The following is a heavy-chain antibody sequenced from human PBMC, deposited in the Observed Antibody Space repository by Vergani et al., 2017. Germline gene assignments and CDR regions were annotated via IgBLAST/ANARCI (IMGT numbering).Heavy chain of an antibody. Sequence: EVQLLESGGGLVQPGGSLRLSCAASGFTFSSYAMSWVRQAPGKGLEWVSAISGSGGSTYYADSVKGRFTISRDNSKNTLYLQMNSLRAEDTAVYYCAKRSVTVVRGVAYYYGMDVWGQGTTVTVSS. J-gene: IGHJ6*02. CDR3: AKRSVTVVRGVAYYYGMDV. V-gene: IGHV3-23*01. D-gene: IGHD3-10*01. CDR1: GFTFSSYA. CDR2: ISGSGGST.